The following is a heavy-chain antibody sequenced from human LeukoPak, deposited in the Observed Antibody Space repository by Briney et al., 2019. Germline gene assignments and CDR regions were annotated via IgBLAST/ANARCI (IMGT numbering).Heavy chain of an antibody. CDR3: ARERWELLVPMRDAFDI. J-gene: IGHJ3*02. V-gene: IGHV4-39*07. CDR1: SGSISSSTYY. Sequence: PSETLSLTCTVSSGSISSSTYYWGWIRQPPGKGLEWIGSIYYSGSTYYNPSLKSRVTISVDTSKNQFSLKLSSVTAADTAVYYCARERWELLVPMRDAFDIWGQGTMVTVSS. D-gene: IGHD1-26*01. CDR2: IYYSGST.